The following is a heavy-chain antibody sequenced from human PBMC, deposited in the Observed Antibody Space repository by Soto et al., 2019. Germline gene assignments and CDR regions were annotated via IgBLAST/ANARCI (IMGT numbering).Heavy chain of an antibody. V-gene: IGHV1-18*01. Sequence: QVHLVQSGVEVKTPGASVKVSCQASGYTCFTYDISWVRQAPGQGLEWMGWISTYSGDTKYAQKFQGRVTMTTDTSTSTAYLEPRSLRSDDTAVYYCARHHGPTTSENWFDPWGQGTLVTVSS. D-gene: IGHD5-12*01. CDR1: GYTCFTYD. J-gene: IGHJ5*02. CDR3: ARHHGPTTSENWFDP. CDR2: ISTYSGDT.